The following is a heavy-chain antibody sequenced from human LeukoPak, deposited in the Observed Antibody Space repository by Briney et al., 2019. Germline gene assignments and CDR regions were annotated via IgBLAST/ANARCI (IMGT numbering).Heavy chain of an antibody. CDR1: GFTFSSSD. CDR2: ISYDATNK. J-gene: IGHJ4*02. Sequence: PGGSLRLSCAASGFTFSSSDMHSVRQAPGKGLELVAVISYDATNKYYADSVKGRFTLSRDNSKNTLYLQTNTLRDEDTAVYYCAKASSNYFYYFEYWGQGTLVTVSS. CDR3: AKASSNYFYYFEY. D-gene: IGHD2/OR15-2a*01. V-gene: IGHV3-30*18.